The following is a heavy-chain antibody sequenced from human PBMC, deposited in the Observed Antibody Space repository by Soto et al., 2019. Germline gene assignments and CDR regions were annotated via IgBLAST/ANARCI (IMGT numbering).Heavy chain of an antibody. V-gene: IGHV4-59*08. CDR3: ATSRGSSIPTRNWFDP. CDR1: GGSISSYY. CDR2: IYYSGST. Sequence: QVQLQESGPGLVKLSETLSLTCTVSGGSISSYYWSWIRQPPGQGLEWIGYIYYSGSTNYNPSLKSRVTISVDTSKNQFSLKRSSVTAADTAVYYCATSRGSSIPTRNWFDPWGQGTLVTVSS. J-gene: IGHJ5*02. D-gene: IGHD3-16*01.